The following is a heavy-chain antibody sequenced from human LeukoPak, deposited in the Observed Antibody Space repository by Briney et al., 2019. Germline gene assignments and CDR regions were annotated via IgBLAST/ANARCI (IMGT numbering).Heavy chain of an antibody. CDR1: GGSFSGYY. V-gene: IGHV4-34*01. CDR2: INHSGST. D-gene: IGHD2-2*01. Sequence: PSETLSPTCAVYGGSFSGYYWSWIRQPPGKGLEWIGEINHSGSTNYNPSLKSRVTISVDTSKNQFSLKLSSVTAADTAVYYCARDLSIRTRAHFDYWGQGTLVTVSS. J-gene: IGHJ4*02. CDR3: ARDLSIRTRAHFDY.